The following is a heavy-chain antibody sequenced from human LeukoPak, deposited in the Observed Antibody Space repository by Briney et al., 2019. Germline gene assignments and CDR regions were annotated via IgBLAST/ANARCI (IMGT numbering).Heavy chain of an antibody. J-gene: IGHJ4*02. CDR3: ARAADCYASGIFN. V-gene: IGHV3-74*01. CDR2: INTDGSTT. CDR1: GFTFSNYW. D-gene: IGHD3-10*01. Sequence: GGSQRLSCAASGFTFSNYWMHWVRQAPGKGLVWVSRINTDGSTTTYADSVKGRFTISRDNAKNTLYLQMNSLRAEDTAVYYCARAADCYASGIFNWGPGTLVTVSS.